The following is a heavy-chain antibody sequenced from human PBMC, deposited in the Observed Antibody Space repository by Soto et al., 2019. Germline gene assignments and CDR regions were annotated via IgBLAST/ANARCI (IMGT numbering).Heavy chain of an antibody. Sequence: SETLSLTCNVSGVSISGYHWSWIRQPPGMVLEWIGYINYSGSTNYNPSLKSRFTISVDTSKNQFSLKLSSVTAADSDVYYCARNSNYYDIVLYNWFYPWGQGSLVTVS. CDR2: INYSGST. CDR3: ARNSNYYDIVLYNWFYP. CDR1: GVSISGYH. J-gene: IGHJ5*02. V-gene: IGHV4-59*01. D-gene: IGHD3-22*01.